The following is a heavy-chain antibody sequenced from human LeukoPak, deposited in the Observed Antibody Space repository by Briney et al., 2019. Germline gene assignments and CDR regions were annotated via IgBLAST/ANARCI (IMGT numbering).Heavy chain of an antibody. CDR2: ISYDGSHK. CDR3: AKGARGDTVTSIVGLNWFDP. V-gene: IGHV3-30*18. D-gene: IGHD4-17*01. CDR1: GFSVSSNY. Sequence: PGGSLRLSCAASGFSVSSNYMSWVRQAPGKGLEWVAVISYDGSHKYYADSVKGRFSISRDNSKNTLYLQMNSLRADDTAVYYCAKGARGDTVTSIVGLNWFDPWGQGTLVTVSS. J-gene: IGHJ5*02.